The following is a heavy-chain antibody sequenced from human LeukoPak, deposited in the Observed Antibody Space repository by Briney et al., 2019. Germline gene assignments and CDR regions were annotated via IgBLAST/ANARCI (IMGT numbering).Heavy chain of an antibody. CDR2: IYSGGST. Sequence: GSLRLSCAASGFTVSSNYMSWVRQAPGKGLEWVPVIYSGGSTYYADSVKGRFTISRDNAKNSLYLQMNSLRAEDTAEYYCAVNSGYGRFDQRIVDYWGQGTLVTVSS. V-gene: IGHV3-53*01. J-gene: IGHJ4*02. CDR1: GFTVSSNY. D-gene: IGHD5-12*01. CDR3: AVNSGYGRFDQRIVDY.